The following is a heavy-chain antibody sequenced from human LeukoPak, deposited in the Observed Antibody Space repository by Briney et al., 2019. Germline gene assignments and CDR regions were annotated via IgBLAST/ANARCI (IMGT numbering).Heavy chain of an antibody. CDR2: ISGSGGST. CDR3: AKLGKFSGWYDWFDP. CDR1: GITFSSYA. D-gene: IGHD6-19*01. Sequence: PGGSLRLSCVASGITFSSYAMSWVRQAPGKGLEWVSAISGSGGSTYYADSVKGRFTISRDNSKNTLYLQMNSLRAEDTAVYYCAKLGKFSGWYDWFDPWGQGTLVTVSS. J-gene: IGHJ5*02. V-gene: IGHV3-23*01.